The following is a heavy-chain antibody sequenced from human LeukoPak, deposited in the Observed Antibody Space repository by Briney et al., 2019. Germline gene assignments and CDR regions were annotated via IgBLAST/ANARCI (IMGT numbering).Heavy chain of an antibody. Sequence: GGSLRLSCAASGFTFSTYGMSWVRQAPGKGLEWVSAISGSGGGTYFADSVKGRFTISRDNSKNTLFLQMDSLRADDTAVYYCAKHSSSWHYFDYWGQGTLVTVSS. CDR2: ISGSGGGT. D-gene: IGHD6-13*01. J-gene: IGHJ4*02. CDR1: GFTFSTYG. CDR3: AKHSSSWHYFDY. V-gene: IGHV3-23*01.